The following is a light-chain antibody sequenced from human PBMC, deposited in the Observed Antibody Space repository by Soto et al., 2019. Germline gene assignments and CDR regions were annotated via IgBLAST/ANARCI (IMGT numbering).Light chain of an antibody. J-gene: IGKJ5*01. CDR2: GAS. Sequence: EIVLTQSPGTLSLSPGERATLSCRASQSVSSSYLVWYQQKPGQAPRLLIYGASSRATGIPDRFSGSGSGTDLTLTISRLEPEDFAVYYCQQYGSSLITFGQGTRLEIK. V-gene: IGKV3-20*01. CDR1: QSVSSSY. CDR3: QQYGSSLIT.